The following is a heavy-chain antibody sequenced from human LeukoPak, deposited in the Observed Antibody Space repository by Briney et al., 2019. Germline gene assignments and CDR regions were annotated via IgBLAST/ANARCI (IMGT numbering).Heavy chain of an antibody. CDR1: GFTFNSYE. CDR2: ISGSGSAI. CDR3: ARWDY. J-gene: IGHJ4*02. Sequence: PGGSLRLSCAASGFTFNSYEINWVRQAPGKGLEWVSYISGSGSAIYYADSVKGRFTISRDNAKNSLYLQMNSLRAEDTAVYYCARWDYWGQGTPVTVSS. V-gene: IGHV3-48*03.